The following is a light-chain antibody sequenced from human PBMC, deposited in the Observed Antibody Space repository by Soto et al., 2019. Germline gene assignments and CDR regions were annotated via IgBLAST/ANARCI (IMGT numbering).Light chain of an antibody. V-gene: IGKV1-5*01. CDR1: QNIRSR. CDR2: DAS. CDR3: QQYHSYWT. J-gene: IGKJ1*01. Sequence: DCQMTQSPSTLYASVGDRVTITCRARQNIRSRLAWFQQKPGKDPKLLIYDASRLESGVPQRFSGSGSGTEFTLTISSLQTDDFSTYYCQQYHSYWTFGQGTKVE.